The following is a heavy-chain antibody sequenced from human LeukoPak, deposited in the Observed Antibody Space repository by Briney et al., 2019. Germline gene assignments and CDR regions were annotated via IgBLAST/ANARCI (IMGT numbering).Heavy chain of an antibody. CDR2: IIPIFGTA. Sequence: SVKVSCKASGGTFSSYAISWVRQAPGQGLEWMGGIIPIFGTANYAQKFQGRVTITADESTRTSYMDLNSLRSEDTAVYYCARDGESAVVVVRAAYYDFWGQGTLVTVSS. CDR1: GGTFSSYA. V-gene: IGHV1-69*13. D-gene: IGHD3-22*01. J-gene: IGHJ4*02. CDR3: ARDGESAVVVVRAAYYDF.